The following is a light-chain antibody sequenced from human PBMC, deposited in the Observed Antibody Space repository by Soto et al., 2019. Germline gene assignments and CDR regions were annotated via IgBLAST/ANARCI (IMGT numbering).Light chain of an antibody. Sequence: EIVMTQSPATLSVSPGEGATLSCRASESVNNNLAWYQQRPGQAPRLLMYGASTRATGIPARFSASGSGTAFTLTISSLQSEDFSIYYCQQYDNCPPITFGQGTRLEIK. CDR2: GAS. CDR3: QQYDNCPPIT. CDR1: ESVNNN. V-gene: IGKV3-15*01. J-gene: IGKJ5*01.